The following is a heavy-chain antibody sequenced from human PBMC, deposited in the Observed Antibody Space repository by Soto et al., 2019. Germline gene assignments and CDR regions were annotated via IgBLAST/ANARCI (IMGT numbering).Heavy chain of an antibody. CDR3: ARTLPNRQLFDS. V-gene: IGHV4-59*01. CDR1: GGFI. D-gene: IGHD1-1*01. J-gene: IGHJ4*02. Sequence: SETLSLTCTVSGGFIWGWIRQSPDKGLEWIGYIYNSGRYNYNPFLESRLTISIDTSKNQFSLRLASVTAADTAVYYCARTLPNRQLFDSWSQGTLVTVSS. CDR2: IYNSGRY.